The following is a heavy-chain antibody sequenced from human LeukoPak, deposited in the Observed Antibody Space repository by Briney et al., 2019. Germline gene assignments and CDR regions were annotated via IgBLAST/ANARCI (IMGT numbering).Heavy chain of an antibody. V-gene: IGHV3-30*04. Sequence: PGGSLRLSCVASGFTFSSYAMHWVRQAPGKGLEWVAVISYDGSNKYYADSVKGRFTISRDNSKNTLYLQMNSLRAEDTAVYYCARDRVVAAFDYWGQGTLVTVSS. CDR1: GFTFSSYA. CDR2: ISYDGSNK. CDR3: ARDRVVAAFDY. D-gene: IGHD2-15*01. J-gene: IGHJ4*02.